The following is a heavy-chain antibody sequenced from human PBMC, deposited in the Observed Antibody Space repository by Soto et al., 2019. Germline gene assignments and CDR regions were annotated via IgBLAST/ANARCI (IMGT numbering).Heavy chain of an antibody. Sequence: QLQLQESGPGLVKPSETLSLTCSVSGGSISSRTFWWAWIRQPPGKGLEWIGDMYYSGSSYSSPSLKRRVTLSVDTAKNQLSLQLNSVTAADTAVYYCARHPRDDYNYGGSGIFDYWGQGTLVTVSS. CDR2: MYYSGSS. J-gene: IGHJ4*02. CDR1: GGSISSRTFW. D-gene: IGHD4-4*01. V-gene: IGHV4-39*01. CDR3: ARHPRDDYNYGGSGIFDY.